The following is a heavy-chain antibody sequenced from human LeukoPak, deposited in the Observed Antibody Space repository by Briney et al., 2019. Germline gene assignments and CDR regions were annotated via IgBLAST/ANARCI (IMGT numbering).Heavy chain of an antibody. CDR3: ANTPLAAAGSPSAPFDP. J-gene: IGHJ5*02. CDR2: IYYSGST. V-gene: IGHV4-39*01. CDR1: GGSISSSSYY. Sequence: PSETLSLTCTVSGGSISSSSYYWGWIRQPPGKGLEWIGSIYYSGSTYYNPSLESRVTISVDTSKNQFSLKLSSVTAADTAVYYCANTPLAAAGSPSAPFDPWGQGTLVTVSS. D-gene: IGHD6-13*01.